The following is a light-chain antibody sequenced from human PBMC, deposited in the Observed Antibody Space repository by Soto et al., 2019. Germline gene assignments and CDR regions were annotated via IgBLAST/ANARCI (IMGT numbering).Light chain of an antibody. CDR3: APWDDSLSGFV. J-gene: IGLJ1*01. Sequence: SVLTQPPSASGTPGQRVTISCSGSDSNIGSFTVHWYQQVPGTAPKPLIHTTYQRPSGVPDRFSGSKSGTSGSLAISGLQPEDEADYYCAPWDDSLSGFVFGTGTKVTVL. V-gene: IGLV1-44*01. CDR2: TTY. CDR1: DSNIGSFT.